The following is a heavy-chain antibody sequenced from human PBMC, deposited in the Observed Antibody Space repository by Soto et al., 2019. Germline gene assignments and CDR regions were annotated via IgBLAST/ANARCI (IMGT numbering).Heavy chain of an antibody. CDR1: PGSLSSYY. CDR3: ARGRDFDY. Sequence: SETLSLTCTVSPGSLSSYYWSWIRQPPGKGLEWIGEINHSGSTNYNPSLKSRVTISVDTSKNQFSLKLSSVTAADTAVYYCARGRDFDYWGQGTLVTVSS. CDR2: INHSGST. J-gene: IGHJ4*02. V-gene: IGHV4-34*01.